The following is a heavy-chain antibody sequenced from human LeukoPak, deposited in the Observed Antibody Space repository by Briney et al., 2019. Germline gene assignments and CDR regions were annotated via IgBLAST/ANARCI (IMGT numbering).Heavy chain of an antibody. Sequence: GASVKVSCKASGYTFTSYGISWVRQAPGQGLEWMGWISAYNGNTNYAQKLQGRVTMTTDTSTSTAYMELRSLRSDDTAVYYCARKRVALGVRRDGYNLPHYYYYYYYMDVWGKGTTVTVSS. CDR2: ISAYNGNT. CDR3: ARKRVALGVRRDGYNLPHYYYYYYYMDV. J-gene: IGHJ6*03. D-gene: IGHD5-24*01. CDR1: GYTFTSYG. V-gene: IGHV1-18*01.